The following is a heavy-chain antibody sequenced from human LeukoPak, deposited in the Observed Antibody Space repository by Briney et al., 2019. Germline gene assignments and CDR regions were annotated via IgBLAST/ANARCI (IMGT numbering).Heavy chain of an antibody. CDR1: GFTFSSYA. J-gene: IGHJ4*02. Sequence: GGSLRLSCAASGFTFSSYAMSWVRQAPGKGLEWVSAISGSGGSTYYADSVKGRFTISRDNSKNTPYLQMNSLRAEDTAVYYCAKEYDFWSGYSPYDYWGQGTLVTVSS. D-gene: IGHD3-3*01. CDR2: ISGSGGST. V-gene: IGHV3-23*01. CDR3: AKEYDFWSGYSPYDY.